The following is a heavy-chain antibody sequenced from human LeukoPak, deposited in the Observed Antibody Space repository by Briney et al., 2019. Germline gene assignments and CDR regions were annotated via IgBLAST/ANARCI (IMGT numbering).Heavy chain of an antibody. CDR3: ARGAGLSSTWDGPRDY. CDR1: GYSETNYG. V-gene: IGHV1-18*01. Sequence: ASVKVSCTASGYSETNYGFTWVRQAPGHGLEWIGWISAYNGNTDYALKLQGRVTMTTDTSTSTAYMELRSLRPDDTVIYYCARGAGLSSTWDGPRDYWGQGTLVTVSS. J-gene: IGHJ4*02. D-gene: IGHD6-13*01. CDR2: ISAYNGNT.